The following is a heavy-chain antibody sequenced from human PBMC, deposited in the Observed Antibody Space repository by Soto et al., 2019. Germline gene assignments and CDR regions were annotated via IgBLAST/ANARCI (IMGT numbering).Heavy chain of an antibody. D-gene: IGHD5-18*01. CDR2: IYYSGST. CDR3: ASVDTAMEN. CDR1: GGSISSSSYY. J-gene: IGHJ4*02. Sequence: PSETLSLTCTVSGGSISSSSYYWGWIRQPPGKGLEWIGSIYYSGSTYYNPSLKSRVTISVDTSKNQFSLKLSSVTAADTAVYYCASVDTAMENWGQGTLVTVSS. V-gene: IGHV4-39*01.